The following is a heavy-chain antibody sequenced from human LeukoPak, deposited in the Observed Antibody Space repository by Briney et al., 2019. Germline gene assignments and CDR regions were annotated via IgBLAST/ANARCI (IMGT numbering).Heavy chain of an antibody. V-gene: IGHV3-30*03. CDR2: MSYDGSNK. J-gene: IGHJ4*02. D-gene: IGHD3-3*01. CDR3: ARYDFWSGYPDY. CDR1: GFTFSSYG. Sequence: PGGSLRLSCAASGFTFSSYGMHWVRQAPGKGLEWVAVMSYDGSNKYYADSVKGRFTISRDNSKNTLYLQMNSLRAEDTAVYYCARYDFWSGYPDYWGQGTLVTVSS.